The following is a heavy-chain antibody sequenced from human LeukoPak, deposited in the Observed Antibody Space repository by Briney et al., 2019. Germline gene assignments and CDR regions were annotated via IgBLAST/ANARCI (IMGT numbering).Heavy chain of an antibody. CDR3: ARDLYYDFWSAASSGYFDY. CDR1: VYTFTVYY. D-gene: IGHD3-3*01. CDR2: INPNSGGT. J-gene: IGHJ4*02. Sequence: ASVTVSFTASVYTFTVYYMHWVRQAPGQGREWMGWINPNSGGTNYTQKFQGRVTMTRDTSISTAYMELSRLRSDDTAVYYCARDLYYDFWSAASSGYFDYWGQGTLVTVSS. V-gene: IGHV1-2*02.